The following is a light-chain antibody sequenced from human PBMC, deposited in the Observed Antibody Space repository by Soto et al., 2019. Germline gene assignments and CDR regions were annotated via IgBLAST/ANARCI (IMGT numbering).Light chain of an antibody. J-gene: IGLJ1*01. V-gene: IGLV2-23*01. CDR1: SSDVGSYNL. Sequence: QAVVTQPASVSGSPGQSITISCTGTSSDVGSYNLVSWYQQHTGKAPKLMIYAGNKRPSGVPNRFSGSNSANTASLTISGFQTEYEADYYCCSYEGTITFVFGTGTKLTV. CDR2: AGN. CDR3: CSYEGTITFV.